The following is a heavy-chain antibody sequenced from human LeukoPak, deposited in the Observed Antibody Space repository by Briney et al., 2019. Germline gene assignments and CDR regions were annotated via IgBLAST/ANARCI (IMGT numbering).Heavy chain of an antibody. CDR1: GFTFDDYA. CDR2: ISWNSGSI. CDR3: ARDASIAVAGTFFDY. V-gene: IGHV3-9*01. D-gene: IGHD6-19*01. Sequence: PGGSLRLSCAASGFTFDDYAMHWVRQAPGKGLEWVSGISWNSGSIGYADSVKGRFTISRDNAKNSLYLQMNSLRAEDTAVYYCARDASIAVAGTFFDYWGQGTLVTVSS. J-gene: IGHJ4*02.